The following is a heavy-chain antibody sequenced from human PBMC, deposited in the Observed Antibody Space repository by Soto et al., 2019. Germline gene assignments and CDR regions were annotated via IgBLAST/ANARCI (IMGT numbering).Heavy chain of an antibody. Sequence: GGSLRLSCAASGFTFSSYAMSWVRQAPGKGLEWVSAISGSGGSTYYADSVKGRFTISRDNAKNSLYLQMNSLGAEDTAVYYCATFPRSSKRGYWGQGTLVTVSS. CDR1: GFTFSSYA. CDR3: ATFPRSSKRGY. J-gene: IGHJ4*02. V-gene: IGHV3-23*01. CDR2: ISGSGGST. D-gene: IGHD4-4*01.